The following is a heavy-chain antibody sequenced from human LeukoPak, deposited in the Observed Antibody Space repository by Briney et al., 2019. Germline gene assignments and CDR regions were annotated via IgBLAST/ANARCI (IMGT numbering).Heavy chain of an antibody. Sequence: GGSLRLSCAASGFTFDDYAMHWVRQAPGRGLEWVSAISGSGYSTYYADSVKGRFTISRDNSKNTLYLQMNSLRAEDTAVYYCAKAPRYCSSTSCSVVGYFDYWGQGTLVTVSS. CDR1: GFTFDDYA. D-gene: IGHD2-2*01. V-gene: IGHV3-23*01. CDR3: AKAPRYCSSTSCSVVGYFDY. J-gene: IGHJ4*02. CDR2: ISGSGYST.